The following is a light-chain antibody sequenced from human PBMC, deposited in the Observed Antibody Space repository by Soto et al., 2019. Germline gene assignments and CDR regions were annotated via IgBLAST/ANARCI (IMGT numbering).Light chain of an antibody. CDR1: SSDVGAYNL. V-gene: IGLV2-23*01. J-gene: IGLJ7*01. Sequence: QSALTQPASVSGSPEQSITISCTGTSSDVGAYNLVSWYQQHPGKSPRLIIYEGSKRPSGISHRFAGSKSPNTASLPISVLRAEDEAHYHCCSDAGSRTFVFCGGTQLTVL. CDR3: CSDAGSRTFV. CDR2: EGS.